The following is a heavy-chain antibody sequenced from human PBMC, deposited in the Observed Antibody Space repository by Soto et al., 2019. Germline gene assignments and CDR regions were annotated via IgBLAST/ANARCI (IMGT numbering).Heavy chain of an antibody. V-gene: IGHV3-23*01. CDR2: ISGSGHAT. J-gene: IGHJ4*02. D-gene: IGHD3-22*01. CDR1: GFIFDSYA. Sequence: EVKLLESGGGLIPPGASARLSCVTSGFIFDSYAMSWVRQSPGRGLDWVAAISGSGHATYYTRSVQGRFLISRDKSKKTVFLQMNNLRAEDTAVYYCAKGRYFDSSGGCANYWGLGTLVTVSS. CDR3: AKGRYFDSSGGCANY.